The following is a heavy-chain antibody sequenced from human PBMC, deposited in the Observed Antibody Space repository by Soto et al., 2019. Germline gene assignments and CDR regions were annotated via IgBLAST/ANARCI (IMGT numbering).Heavy chain of an antibody. CDR3: ARHYTPARYQLPGNYDLGVDY. V-gene: IGHV3-33*01. J-gene: IGHJ4*02. CDR2: IWYDGTNK. Sequence: QVQLVESGGGVVQPGRSLRLSCVASGFIFSSYGMHWVRQAPGKGLEWVAAIWYDGTNKYYADSVKGRFTISRDNSKNTLYLQLNSLRADDTAVYYCARHYTPARYQLPGNYDLGVDYWGQGTLVTVSS. CDR1: GFIFSSYG. D-gene: IGHD2-2*01.